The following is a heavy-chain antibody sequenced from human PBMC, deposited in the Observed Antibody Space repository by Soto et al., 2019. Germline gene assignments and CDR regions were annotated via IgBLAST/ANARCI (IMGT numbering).Heavy chain of an antibody. Sequence: EVQLLESGGGWVQPGGSLRLSCAASGFTFSNFVMSWVRQVPGKGLEWVSAITGSGGSAYYADSVKGRFTISRDNSKSTVFLEMSSLGAADTAVYYCAVHLVQNYYRLDVWGQGTTVTVSS. CDR1: GFTFSNFV. D-gene: IGHD1-1*01. J-gene: IGHJ6*02. CDR2: ITGSGGSA. V-gene: IGHV3-23*01. CDR3: AVHLVQNYYRLDV.